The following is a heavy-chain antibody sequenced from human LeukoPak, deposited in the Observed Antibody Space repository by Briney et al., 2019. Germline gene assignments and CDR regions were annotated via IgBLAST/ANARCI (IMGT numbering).Heavy chain of an antibody. J-gene: IGHJ3*02. CDR1: GFTFSDHY. CDR2: TRNKANSYTT. CDR3: TRRYNYDSSGYYYVRDAFDI. D-gene: IGHD3-22*01. Sequence: HPGGSLRLSCAASGFTFSDHYMDWVRQAPGKGLEWVGRTRNKANSYTTEYAASVKGRFTISRDDSRSIAYLQMNSLKTEDTAVYYCTRRYNYDSSGYYYVRDAFDIWGQGTMVTISS. V-gene: IGHV3-72*01.